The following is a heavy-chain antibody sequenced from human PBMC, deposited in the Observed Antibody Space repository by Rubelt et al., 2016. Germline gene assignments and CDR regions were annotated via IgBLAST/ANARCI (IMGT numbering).Heavy chain of an antibody. CDR2: IHYTGST. Sequence: QLQLQESGPGLVKPSETLSLTCSVSGDSISSRSYYWGWIRQPPGKGLEWIGSIHYTGSTYYNPSLKSRVTMSAATSKNQLSLNLSSVTAAETAVYYCARHLDGARDFYYNYYMDVWGEGTTVTVSS. D-gene: IGHD3-16*01. CDR3: ARHLDGARDFYYNYYMDV. J-gene: IGHJ6*03. V-gene: IGHV4-39*01. CDR1: GDSISSRSYY.